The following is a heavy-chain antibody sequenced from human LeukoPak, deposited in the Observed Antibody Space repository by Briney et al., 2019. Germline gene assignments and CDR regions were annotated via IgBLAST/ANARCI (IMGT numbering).Heavy chain of an antibody. CDR3: AKLDYGAVHDAFDI. CDR1: GYTFTGYY. Sequence: ASVRVSCKASGYTFTGYYMHWVRQAPGQGLEWMGWINPNSGGTSYAQKFQGRVTMTRDTSISTAYMELSRLRSDDTAVYYCAKLDYGAVHDAFDIWGQGTMVTVSS. CDR2: INPNSGGT. D-gene: IGHD4-17*01. J-gene: IGHJ3*02. V-gene: IGHV1-2*02.